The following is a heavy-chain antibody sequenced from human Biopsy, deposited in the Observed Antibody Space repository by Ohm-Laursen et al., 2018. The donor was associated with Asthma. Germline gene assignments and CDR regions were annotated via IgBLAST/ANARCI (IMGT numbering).Heavy chain of an antibody. Sequence: SLRLSCAASGFTFSDYYMSWIRQAPGKGLEWVSYISSSGSTIYYADSVKGRFTISRDNAKNSLYPQMNSLRAEDTAVYYCARDSAEWELLRYYYYGMDVWSQGTTVTVSS. D-gene: IGHD1-26*01. CDR1: GFTFSDYY. J-gene: IGHJ6*02. CDR3: ARDSAEWELLRYYYYGMDV. CDR2: ISSSGSTI. V-gene: IGHV3-11*04.